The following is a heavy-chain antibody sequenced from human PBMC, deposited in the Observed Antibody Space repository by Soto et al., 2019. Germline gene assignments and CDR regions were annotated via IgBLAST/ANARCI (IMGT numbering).Heavy chain of an antibody. Sequence: PSETLSLTCTVSGGSISSYYWSWIRQPPGKGLEWIGYIYYSGSTNYNPSLKSRVTISVDTSKNQFSLKLSSVTAADTAVYYCARVGGGYFDYYYYYGMDVGGQGTTVTVSS. J-gene: IGHJ6*02. V-gene: IGHV4-59*01. CDR1: GGSISSYY. CDR2: IYYSGST. CDR3: ARVGGGYFDYYYYYGMDV. D-gene: IGHD3-9*01.